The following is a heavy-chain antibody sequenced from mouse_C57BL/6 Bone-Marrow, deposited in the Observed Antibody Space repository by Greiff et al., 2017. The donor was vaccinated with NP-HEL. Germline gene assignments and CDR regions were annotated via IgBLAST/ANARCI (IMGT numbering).Heavy chain of an antibody. V-gene: IGHV14-4*01. D-gene: IGHD4-1*01. Sequence: VQLKESGAELVRPGASVKLSCTASGFNIKDDYMHWVKQRPEQGLEWIGWIDPENGDTEYASKFQGKATITADTSSNTAYLQLSSLTSEDTAVYYCTNWDGDYWGQGTTLTVSS. J-gene: IGHJ2*01. CDR3: TNWDGDY. CDR1: GFNIKDDY. CDR2: IDPENGDT.